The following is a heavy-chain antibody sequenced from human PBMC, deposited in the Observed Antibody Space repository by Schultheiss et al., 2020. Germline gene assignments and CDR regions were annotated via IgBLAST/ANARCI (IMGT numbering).Heavy chain of an antibody. V-gene: IGHV3-30*18. Sequence: GGSLRLSCAASGFTFSSYGMHWVRQAPGKGLEWVAVISYDGSNKYYADSVKGRFTISRDNSKNTLYLQMNSLRAEDTAVYYCAKDLSPLYDSGWLSYYFDYWGQGTLVTVSS. CDR3: AKDLSPLYDSGWLSYYFDY. D-gene: IGHD3-22*01. CDR1: GFTFSSYG. J-gene: IGHJ4*02. CDR2: ISYDGSNK.